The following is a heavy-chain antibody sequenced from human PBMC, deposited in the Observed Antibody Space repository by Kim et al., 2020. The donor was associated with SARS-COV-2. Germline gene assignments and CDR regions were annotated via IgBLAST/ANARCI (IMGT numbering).Heavy chain of an antibody. Sequence: GGSLRLSCAASGFTFSSYAMHWVRQAPGKGLEWVAVISYDGSNKYYADSVKGRFTISRDNSKNTLYLQMNSLRAEDTAVYYCARDPYGDYYGSGVAPAHNTYYYYYGMDVWGQGTTVTVSS. CDR3: ARDPYGDYYGSGVAPAHNTYYYYYGMDV. J-gene: IGHJ6*02. V-gene: IGHV3-30*04. CDR1: GFTFSSYA. D-gene: IGHD3-10*01. CDR2: ISYDGSNK.